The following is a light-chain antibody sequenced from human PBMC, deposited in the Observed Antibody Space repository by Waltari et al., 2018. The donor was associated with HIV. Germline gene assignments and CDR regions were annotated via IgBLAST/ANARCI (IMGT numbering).Light chain of an antibody. CDR2: SND. CDR1: PSNIGSNS. J-gene: IGLJ2*01. V-gene: IGLV1-44*01. Sequence: QSPLTQTPSMSGAPGQRVNISCSGGPSNIGSNSVNWYRQLPGTAPKLLIYSNDQRPAGVPGRFSGSKSATSAFLVISGLQSDDEADYYCATWDDTMSVVFGGGTRLTVL. CDR3: ATWDDTMSVV.